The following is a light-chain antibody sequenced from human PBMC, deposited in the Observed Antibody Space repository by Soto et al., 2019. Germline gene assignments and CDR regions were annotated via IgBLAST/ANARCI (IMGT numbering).Light chain of an antibody. CDR1: SSDVGGYNY. Sequence: QSVLTQPPSASLSPGHSVAISCTGTSSDVGGYNYVSWYQQHPGKAPKLMIYEVNKRPSGVPDRFSGSKSGNTASLTVSGLQAEDEADYYCSSYAGSSNVFGTGTKVTVL. V-gene: IGLV2-8*01. CDR3: SSYAGSSNV. CDR2: EVN. J-gene: IGLJ1*01.